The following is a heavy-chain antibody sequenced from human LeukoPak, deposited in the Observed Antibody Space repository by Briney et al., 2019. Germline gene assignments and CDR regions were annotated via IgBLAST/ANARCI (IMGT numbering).Heavy chain of an antibody. J-gene: IGHJ1*01. Sequence: PSETLSLTCSVSNASVSSFHFHWGWVRQSPGKGLEWIGTVYYTGDTTYNPSLKSRVTILLDTSKNQFSLRVKSVTAEDTAVYYCARLKYYYDSSGYRAEYFQHWGQGTLVTVSS. V-gene: IGHV4-39*07. CDR3: ARLKYYYDSSGYRAEYFQH. D-gene: IGHD3-22*01. CDR2: VYYTGDT. CDR1: NASVSSFHFH.